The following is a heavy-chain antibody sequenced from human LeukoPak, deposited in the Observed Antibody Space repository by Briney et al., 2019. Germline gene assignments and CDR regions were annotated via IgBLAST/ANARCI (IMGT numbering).Heavy chain of an antibody. D-gene: IGHD7-27*01. CDR1: GYTFTGYY. Sequence: ASVKVSCKASGYTFTGYYMHWVRQAAGQGLEWMGWINPNSGGTNYAQKFQGRVTMTRDTSISTAYMELSRLRSDDTAVYYCARASHWGFNPLYFDYWGQGTLVTVSS. J-gene: IGHJ4*02. CDR2: INPNSGGT. CDR3: ARASHWGFNPLYFDY. V-gene: IGHV1-2*02.